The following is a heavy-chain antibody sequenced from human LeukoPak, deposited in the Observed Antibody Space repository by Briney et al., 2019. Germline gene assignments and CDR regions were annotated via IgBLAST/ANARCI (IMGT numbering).Heavy chain of an antibody. CDR2: ISIDGSNK. CDR1: GFTFSSYG. V-gene: IGHV3-30*18. D-gene: IGHD3-10*01. Sequence: PGRSLRLSCAASGFTFSSYGMHWVRQAPGKGREGGELISIDGSNKYYADSVKGRFTISRDNSKNTLYLQMNSLRAEDTAVYYCAKEGRKGTSVSDGYFVYWGQGTLVTVSS. J-gene: IGHJ4*02. CDR3: AKEGRKGTSVSDGYFVY.